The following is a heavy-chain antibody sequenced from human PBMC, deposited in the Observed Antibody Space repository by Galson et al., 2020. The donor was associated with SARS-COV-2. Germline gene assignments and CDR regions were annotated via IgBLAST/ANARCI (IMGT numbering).Heavy chain of an antibody. Sequence: FGPTLVKPTQTLTLTCTFSGFSLSTSGVGVGWIRQPPGKALEWLALIYSDDDKRYSPSLKSRPTITKDTSKNQLVLTMTNIDPVDTATYYCAHRLFGINGESFDYWGQGTLVTVSS. CDR1: GFSLSTSGVG. CDR3: AHRLFGINGESFDY. V-gene: IGHV2-5*02. D-gene: IGHD3-16*01. CDR2: IYSDDDK. J-gene: IGHJ4*02.